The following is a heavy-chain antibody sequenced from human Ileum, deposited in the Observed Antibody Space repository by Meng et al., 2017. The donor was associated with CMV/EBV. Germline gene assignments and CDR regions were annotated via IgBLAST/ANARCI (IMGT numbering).Heavy chain of an antibody. J-gene: IGHJ5*02. V-gene: IGHV6-1*01. D-gene: IGHD1-7*01. CDR3: ARVTAYNWNYVAWFDP. CDR2: TYYRSKWYN. CDR1: GDSVSNNSAA. Sequence: SETLSLTCAISGDSVSNNSAAWNWIRQSPSRGLEWLGRTYYRSKWYNDYAVSVKSRITINPDTSKNQFSLQLNSVTPEDTAVYYYARVTAYNWNYVAWFDPWGQGTLVTVSS.